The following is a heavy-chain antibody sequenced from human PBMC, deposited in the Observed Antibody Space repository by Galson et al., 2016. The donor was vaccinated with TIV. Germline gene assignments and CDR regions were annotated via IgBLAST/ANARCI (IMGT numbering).Heavy chain of an antibody. Sequence: LSLPCTVYGGSFNRYYLTWIRPPPGKWLEWIGQINHSGSTKYNPSFNSRGTIPVDTSKNQFSLKLTSVTPADTAVYYCSSPFPGGDEFSNAYYDYFDIWGQGTMVTVSS. CDR1: GGSFNRYY. CDR3: SSPFPGGDEFSNAYYDYFDI. J-gene: IGHJ3*02. D-gene: IGHD3-3*01. CDR2: INHSGST. V-gene: IGHV4-34*01.